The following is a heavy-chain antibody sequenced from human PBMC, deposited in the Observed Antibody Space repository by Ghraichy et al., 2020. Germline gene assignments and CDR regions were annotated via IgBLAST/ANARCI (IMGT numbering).Heavy chain of an antibody. D-gene: IGHD2-21*02. CDR2: IAKDGRRE. J-gene: IGHJ4*02. CDR3: ARDATAPNFDS. Sequence: GGSLRLSCEASGFPFSVYGMSWVRQAPGKGLEWVANIAKDGRREYYIDSVRGRFSISRDNIKNSLYLQMDSLRAEDTALYYCARDATAPNFDSWGQGTLVTVSS. CDR1: GFPFSVYG. V-gene: IGHV3-7*03.